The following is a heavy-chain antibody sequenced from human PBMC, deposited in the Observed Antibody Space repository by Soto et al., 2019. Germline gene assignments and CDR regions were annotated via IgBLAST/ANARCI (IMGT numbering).Heavy chain of an antibody. J-gene: IGHJ6*03. D-gene: IGHD3-9*01. CDR1: GYTFTSYG. V-gene: IGHV1-18*01. Sequence: GASVKVSFKASGYTFTSYGISWVRQAPGQGLEWMGWISAYNGNTNYAQKFQGRVTMTTDTSTSTAYMELSSLRSEDTAVYYCARLYTPLTYYDILTGRSRYYYYMDVWGKGTTVTVSS. CDR3: ARLYTPLTYYDILTGRSRYYYYMDV. CDR2: ISAYNGNT.